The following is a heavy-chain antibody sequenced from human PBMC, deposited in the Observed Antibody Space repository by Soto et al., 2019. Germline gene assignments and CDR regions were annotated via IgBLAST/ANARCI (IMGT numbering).Heavy chain of an antibody. CDR2: IDWNDDK. V-gene: IGHV2-70*11. J-gene: IGHJ1*01. CDR3: ARVWWFGEKEYFQN. Sequence: SGPTLVNPTQTLTLTCTISGFSLSTDGMCVSWIRQPPGKALEWLARIDWNDDKYYSTSLKTRLTISKDTSKNQAVLTMSKLDPADTATYYCARVWWFGEKEYFQNWGQGTLVTVSS. CDR1: GFSLSTDGMC. D-gene: IGHD3-10*01.